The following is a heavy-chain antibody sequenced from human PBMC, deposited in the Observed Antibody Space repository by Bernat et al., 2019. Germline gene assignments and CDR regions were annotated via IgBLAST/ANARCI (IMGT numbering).Heavy chain of an antibody. J-gene: IGHJ6*02. CDR2: ISFDGSNK. CDR3: ARGGYRYGSRWLQSPQSYYYYGMDV. D-gene: IGHD5-24*01. Sequence: VQVVESGGGLAQPGGSLRLSCAASGFTFSSYAMHWVRQAPGKGLEWVAVISFDGSNKYYADSVKGRFTISRDSSKNTLYLQMNSLRAEDTAVYYCARGGYRYGSRWLQSPQSYYYYGMDVWGQGTTVTVSS. CDR1: GFTFSSYA. V-gene: IGHV3-30-3*01.